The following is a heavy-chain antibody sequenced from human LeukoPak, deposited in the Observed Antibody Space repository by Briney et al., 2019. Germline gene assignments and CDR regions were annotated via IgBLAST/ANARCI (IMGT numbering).Heavy chain of an antibody. CDR3: ATGYYDFWSGYTDDY. CDR2: INHSGST. J-gene: IGHJ4*02. D-gene: IGHD3-3*01. V-gene: IGHV4-34*01. Sequence: SETLSLTCAVYGGSFSSYCWSWIRQPPGKGLEWIAEINHSGSTNYNASPMSRVTTSVGASNNKIFLKLRSVTAADTAVYYCATGYYDFWSGYTDDYWGRGTLVTVSS. CDR1: GGSFSSYC.